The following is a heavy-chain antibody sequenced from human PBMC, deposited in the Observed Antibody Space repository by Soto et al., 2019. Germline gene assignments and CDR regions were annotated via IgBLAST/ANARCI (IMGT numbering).Heavy chain of an antibody. V-gene: IGHV3-30*18. CDR1: GFTFSSYG. CDR3: AKDPSWQGGGYYYSGMDV. Sequence: QVQLVESGGGVVQPGRFLRLSCAASGFTFSSYGMHWVRQAPGKGLEWVAVISYDGSNKYYADSVKGRFTISRDNSKNTLYLQMNSLRAEDTAVYYCAKDPSWQGGGYYYSGMDVWGQGTTVTVSS. CDR2: ISYDGSNK. J-gene: IGHJ6*02. D-gene: IGHD1-26*01.